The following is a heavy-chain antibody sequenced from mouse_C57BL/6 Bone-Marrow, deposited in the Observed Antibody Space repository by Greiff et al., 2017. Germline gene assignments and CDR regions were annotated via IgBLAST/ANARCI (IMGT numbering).Heavy chain of an antibody. CDR3: AIDFGSPYYFDY. V-gene: IGHV1-69*01. D-gene: IGHD1-1*01. CDR2: IDPSDSYT. Sequence: QVQLQQPGAELVMPGASVKLSCKASGYTFTSYWMHWVKQRPGQGLEWIGEIDPSDSYTKYTQKFKGKSTLTVDKSSSTAYMQLSSLTSEDSAVYYCAIDFGSPYYFDYWGQGTTLTVSS. CDR1: GYTFTSYW. J-gene: IGHJ2*01.